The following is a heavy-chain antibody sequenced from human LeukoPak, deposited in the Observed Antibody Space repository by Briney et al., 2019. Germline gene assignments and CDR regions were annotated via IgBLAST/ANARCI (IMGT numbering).Heavy chain of an antibody. D-gene: IGHD5-12*01. CDR3: AKVYSDIVATIQDFDL. J-gene: IGHJ4*02. Sequence: PGRSLRLSCAASGFTFSSYAMSWVRQAPGKGLEWVSGISRNGGSTYYADTVKGRFTISRDNSKNTLYLQMNSLRAEDTAIYYCAKVYSDIVATIQDFDLWGQGTLVTVSS. V-gene: IGHV3-23*01. CDR2: ISRNGGST. CDR1: GFTFSSYA.